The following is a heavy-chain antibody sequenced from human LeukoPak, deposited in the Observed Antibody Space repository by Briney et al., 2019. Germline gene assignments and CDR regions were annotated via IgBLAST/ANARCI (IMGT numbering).Heavy chain of an antibody. Sequence: GSLRLSCAASGFTFSNAWMSWVRQAPGKGLEWIGEINHSGSTNYNPSLKSRVTISVDTSKNQFSLKLSSVTAADTAVFYCARGSFLKAFDIWGQGTMVTVSS. CDR2: INHSGST. J-gene: IGHJ3*02. CDR1: GFTFSNAW. V-gene: IGHV4-34*01. CDR3: ARGSFLKAFDI.